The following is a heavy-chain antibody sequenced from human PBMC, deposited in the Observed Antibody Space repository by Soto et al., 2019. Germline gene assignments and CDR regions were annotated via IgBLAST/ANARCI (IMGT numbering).Heavy chain of an antibody. J-gene: IGHJ2*01. D-gene: IGHD2-15*01. CDR1: GVFISSHY. Sequence: QVQLQESGPGLVKPSETLSLTCTVSGVFISSHYWSWIRQPPGKGLEWIGYVYTDGKTDSSPSVKSRVTISLDTSKNQISLSLTSVTAADTAVYYCARPKGIAPAVWYFDLWGRGTLVTVSS. CDR3: ARPKGIAPAVWYFDL. CDR2: VYTDGKT. V-gene: IGHV4-4*08.